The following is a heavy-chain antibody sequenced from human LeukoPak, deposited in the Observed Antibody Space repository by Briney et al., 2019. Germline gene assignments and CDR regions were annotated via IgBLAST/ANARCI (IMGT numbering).Heavy chain of an antibody. J-gene: IGHJ5*02. CDR3: AAASAFSSSWRS. D-gene: IGHD6-13*01. CDR1: GLTFSPYN. V-gene: IGHV3-48*01. Sequence: GGSLRLSYTASGLTFSPYNMNWVRQATGKGPEWVAYINANNTTKYYAESVKGRLTISRDNAKKSLFLQRNSLRAEDTAVYYWAAASAFSSSWRSWGQGTVVTVSS. CDR2: INANNTTK.